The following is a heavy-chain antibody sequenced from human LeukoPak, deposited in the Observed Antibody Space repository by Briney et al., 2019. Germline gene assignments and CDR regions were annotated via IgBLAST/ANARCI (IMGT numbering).Heavy chain of an antibody. CDR2: ISGSGGST. D-gene: IGHD3-10*01. CDR1: GFTFSSYA. Sequence: GGSLRLPCAASGFTFSSYAMSWVRQAPGKGLEWVSAISGSGGSTYYADSVKGRFTISRDNSKNTLYLQVNSLRAEDTALYYCAKDQTPYGSRSYSPIDYWGQGTLVTVSS. CDR3: AKDQTPYGSRSYSPIDY. J-gene: IGHJ4*02. V-gene: IGHV3-23*01.